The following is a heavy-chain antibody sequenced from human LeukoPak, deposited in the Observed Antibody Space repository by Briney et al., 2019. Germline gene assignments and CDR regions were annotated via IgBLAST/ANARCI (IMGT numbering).Heavy chain of an antibody. V-gene: IGHV1-18*01. J-gene: IGHJ4*02. CDR2: ISAYNGNT. Sequence: GASVKVSCKTSGYTFTSYGISWVRQAPGQGLEWMGWISAYNGNTNYAQKLQGRVTMTTDTSTSTAYMELRSLRSDDTAVYYCARVPAGIQLWQPPQLDYWGQGTLVTVSS. CDR1: GYTFTSYG. D-gene: IGHD5-18*01. CDR3: ARVPAGIQLWQPPQLDY.